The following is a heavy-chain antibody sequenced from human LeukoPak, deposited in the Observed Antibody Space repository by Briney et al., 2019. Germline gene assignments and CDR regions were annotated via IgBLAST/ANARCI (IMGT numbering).Heavy chain of an antibody. Sequence: ASVKVSCKASGYTSTSYDINWVRQATGQGLEWMGWMNPNSGNTGYAQKFQGRVTMTRNTSISTAYMELSSLRSEDTALYYCAKDIGFGDFPSAFDIWGQGTMVTVSS. J-gene: IGHJ3*02. V-gene: IGHV1-8*01. CDR2: MNPNSGNT. CDR3: AKDIGFGDFPSAFDI. CDR1: GYTSTSYD. D-gene: IGHD3-10*01.